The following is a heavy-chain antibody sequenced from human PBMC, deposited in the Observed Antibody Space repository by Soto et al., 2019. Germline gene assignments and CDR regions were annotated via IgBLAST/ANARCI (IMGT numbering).Heavy chain of an antibody. Sequence: QVQLEQYEIEVKKPVSSVKVPCKVSGGAISWVRQAPGQGFEWMAGIVPTYRTIKYGQKFPDRLTITADYMSLTTLRPGAKAVYYCASSRSVPRDMYFGAWSSLDDWGQGTLV. CDR1: GGA. CDR3: ASSRSVPRDMYFGAWSSLDD. CDR2: IVPTYRTI. J-gene: IGHJ4*02. V-gene: IGHV1-69*01. D-gene: IGHD2-21*01.